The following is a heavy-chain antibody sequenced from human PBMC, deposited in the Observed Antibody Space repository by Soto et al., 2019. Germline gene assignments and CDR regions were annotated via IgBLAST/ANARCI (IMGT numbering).Heavy chain of an antibody. V-gene: IGHV3-53*01. CDR2: IYSGGST. CDR1: GFTVSSSY. CDR3: TRDWSHVN. Sequence: EVQLVESGGGLFQPGASLRLSCAASGFTVSSSYMSWVRQAPGKGLEWVSVIYSGGSTYYADSVKGRFTISRDNSKNTLYLQMTSLRAEDTAVYYCTRDWSHVNWGQGTLVTVSS. J-gene: IGHJ4*02.